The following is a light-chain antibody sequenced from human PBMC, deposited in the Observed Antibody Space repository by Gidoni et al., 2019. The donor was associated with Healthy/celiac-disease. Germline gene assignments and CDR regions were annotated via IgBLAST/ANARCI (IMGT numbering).Light chain of an antibody. CDR3: QQSYSTTYT. V-gene: IGKV1-39*01. CDR2: AAS. CDR1: QSISSY. J-gene: IGKJ2*01. Sequence: DIQMTQSPSSLSASVGDRVTITCRASQSISSYLNWYQQKPGKAPKLLIYAASSLQSGVPSRFSGSGSGTDFTLTISSLQPEDFATYSCQQSYSTTYTLGQWTKLEIK.